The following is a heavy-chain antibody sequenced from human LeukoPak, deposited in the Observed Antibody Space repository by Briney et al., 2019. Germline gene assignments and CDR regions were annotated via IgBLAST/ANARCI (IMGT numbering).Heavy chain of an antibody. Sequence: ASVKVSCKASGFTFTTSAMQWARQARGQRLEWIGWIVVDTGYTNYAQTFQERLTITRDMSTSTAYMDLSSLRSEDTAVYYCAADLMPQTGYAYGMGVWGQGTTVTVSS. V-gene: IGHV1-58*02. D-gene: IGHD5-12*01. J-gene: IGHJ6*02. CDR1: GFTFTTSA. CDR2: IVVDTGYT. CDR3: AADLMPQTGYAYGMGV.